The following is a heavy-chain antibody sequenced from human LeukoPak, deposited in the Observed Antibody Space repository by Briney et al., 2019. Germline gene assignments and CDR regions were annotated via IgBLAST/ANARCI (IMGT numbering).Heavy chain of an antibody. D-gene: IGHD6-13*01. Sequence: GSLRLSCVASGFTFGSYWMHWIRQPPGKGLEWIGEINHSGSTNYNPSLKSRVTISVDTSKNQFSLKLSSVTAADTAVYYCAREGFSSSSLCWFDPWGQGTLVTVSS. CDR1: GFTFGSYW. CDR3: AREGFSSSSLCWFDP. V-gene: IGHV4-34*01. J-gene: IGHJ5*02. CDR2: INHSGST.